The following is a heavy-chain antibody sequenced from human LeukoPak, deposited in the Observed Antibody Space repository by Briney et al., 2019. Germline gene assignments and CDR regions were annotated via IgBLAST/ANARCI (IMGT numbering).Heavy chain of an antibody. CDR3: SRQRQLLYTSGWYWFDP. Sequence: ETSETLSLTCTVSGGSISSSTYYWGWIRQPPGKGLEWIGGIFYSGSTYYNPSLKSRLTISFDTSKNHFSLKLNSVTAADTAVYYCSRQRQLLYTSGWYWFDPWGQGILVTVSS. CDR2: IFYSGST. V-gene: IGHV4-39*07. J-gene: IGHJ5*02. CDR1: GGSISSSTYY. D-gene: IGHD6-19*01.